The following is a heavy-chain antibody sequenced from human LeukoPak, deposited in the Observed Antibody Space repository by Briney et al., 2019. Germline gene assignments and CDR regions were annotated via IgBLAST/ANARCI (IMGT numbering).Heavy chain of an antibody. CDR1: GYTLTELS. D-gene: IGHD3-3*01. V-gene: IGHV1-24*01. CDR2: FDPEDGET. CDR3: ARDPLRTYYDFWSGYSHYAFDI. Sequence: ASVKVSCKVSGYTLTELSMLWGRQAPGKGLEWMGGFDPEDGETIYAQKFQGRVTMTEDTSTDTAYMELSSLRSEDTAVYYCARDPLRTYYDFWSGYSHYAFDIWGQGTMVTVSS. J-gene: IGHJ3*02.